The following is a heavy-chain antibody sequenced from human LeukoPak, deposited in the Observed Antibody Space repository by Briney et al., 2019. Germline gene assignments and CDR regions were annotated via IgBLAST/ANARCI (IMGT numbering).Heavy chain of an antibody. V-gene: IGHV5-51*01. CDR3: ARHHSSSWQDDAFDI. D-gene: IGHD6-13*01. J-gene: IGHJ3*02. CDR2: IYPGDSDT. Sequence: HGESLKISCKGSGYSFTSYWIGWVRQMPGKGLEWMGIIYPGDSDTRYSSSFQGQVTISADKSISTAYLQWSSLKASDTAMYYCARHHSSSWQDDAFDIWGQGTMVTVSS. CDR1: GYSFTSYW.